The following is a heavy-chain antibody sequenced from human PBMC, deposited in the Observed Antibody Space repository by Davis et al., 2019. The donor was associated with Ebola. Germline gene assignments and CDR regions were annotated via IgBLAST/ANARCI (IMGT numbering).Heavy chain of an antibody. CDR3: ARVPVGYYIDV. CDR1: NDSHNIYY. V-gene: IGHV4-59*01. CDR2: IHYSGST. J-gene: IGHJ6*03. Sequence: PSETLSLTCTVSNDSHNIYYCAWIRQPPGRGPEWVGFIHYSGSTSYKSSLQSRLTMAVDRSKNQFSRRLSSVTAADSAVYYCARVPVGYYIDVWGKGTTVTVSS.